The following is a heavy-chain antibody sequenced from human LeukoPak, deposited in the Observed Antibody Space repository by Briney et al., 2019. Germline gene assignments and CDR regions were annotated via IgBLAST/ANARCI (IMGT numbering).Heavy chain of an antibody. D-gene: IGHD3-16*01. Sequence: KPSAPLSLTCTVAGGSIRSSSYYWGWLRQPPCQGLAWIGSIYYSGSTNYNPSLKSRVTISVDTSKTQFSLKLSSVTAAAPAVYYCAGLFGLRAWGFDHWGQGTLVTVSS. CDR3: AGLFGLRAWGFDH. CDR2: IYYSGST. V-gene: IGHV4-39*07. J-gene: IGHJ4*02. CDR1: GGSIRSSSYY.